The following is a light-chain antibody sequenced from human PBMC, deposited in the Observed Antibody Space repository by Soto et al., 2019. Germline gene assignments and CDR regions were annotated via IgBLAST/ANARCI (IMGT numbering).Light chain of an antibody. J-gene: IGKJ1*01. CDR2: GAS. Sequence: EIVLTQSPGTLSLSPGERATLSCRASQSVSSSYLAWYQQKPGQAPRLLMYGASSRATGIPDRFSGSGSGTDFTLTISRLEPEDFGVYYCQQYGSSPRTFGQGTKVDIK. CDR3: QQYGSSPRT. CDR1: QSVSSSY. V-gene: IGKV3-20*01.